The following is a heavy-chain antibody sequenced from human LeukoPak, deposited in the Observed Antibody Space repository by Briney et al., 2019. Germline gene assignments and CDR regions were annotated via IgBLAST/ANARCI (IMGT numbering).Heavy chain of an antibody. CDR1: GYTFTSRY. V-gene: IGHV1-46*01. Sequence: ASVKVSCRASGYTFTSRYFHWVRQAPGQGLEWMGIIDPSGGSTNYAQKFQGRVAMTRDPSTSTVYMDLSSLRSEDTAVYYCTSWAGEVKNGLWSGPFDYWGQGALVTVSS. J-gene: IGHJ4*02. D-gene: IGHD3-3*01. CDR2: IDPSGGST. CDR3: TSWAGEVKNGLWSGPFDY.